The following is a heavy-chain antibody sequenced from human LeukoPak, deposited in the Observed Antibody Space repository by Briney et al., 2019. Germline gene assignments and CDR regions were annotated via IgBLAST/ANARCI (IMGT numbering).Heavy chain of an antibody. CDR2: ISHSGST. Sequence: PSETLSLTCTVSGYSISSGYFWGWIRQPAGKGLEWIGSISHSGSTYYDPSLKSRITISVDTSKNQFSLKVRSVTAADTAVYYCARRITGTTSDSFDYWGQGILVTVSS. D-gene: IGHD1-20*01. J-gene: IGHJ4*02. CDR1: GYSISSGYF. CDR3: ARRITGTTSDSFDY. V-gene: IGHV4-38-2*02.